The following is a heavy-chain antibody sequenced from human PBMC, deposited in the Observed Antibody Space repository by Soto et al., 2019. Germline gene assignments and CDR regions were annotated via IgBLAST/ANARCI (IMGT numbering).Heavy chain of an antibody. CDR3: ARTHFYDYVWGSYPIWFDP. CDR1: GGSISSGDYY. V-gene: IGHV4-30-4*01. CDR2: IYYSGST. Sequence: AWETLSLTCTVSGGSISSGDYYWSWIRQPPGKGLEWIGYIYYSGSTYYNPSLKSRVTISVDTSKNQFSLKLSSVTAADTAVYYCARTHFYDYVWGSYPIWFDPWGQGTLVTVSS. D-gene: IGHD3-16*02. J-gene: IGHJ5*02.